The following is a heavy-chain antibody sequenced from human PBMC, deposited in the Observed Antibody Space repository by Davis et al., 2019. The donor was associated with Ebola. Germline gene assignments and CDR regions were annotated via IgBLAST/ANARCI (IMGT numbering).Heavy chain of an antibody. CDR3: ATIDSLDHYGTDV. J-gene: IGHJ6*02. V-gene: IGHV4-59*01. Sequence: MPSETLSLTCTVSAGPISSYYWSWIRHPPGKGLEWVGYIYYCGSTNYNPSLKSRVTISVDTSKNQFSQKLSSVTAADTAVYYCATIDSLDHYGTDVWGQGTTVTVSS. CDR1: AGPISSYY. CDR2: IYYCGST. D-gene: IGHD1-1*01.